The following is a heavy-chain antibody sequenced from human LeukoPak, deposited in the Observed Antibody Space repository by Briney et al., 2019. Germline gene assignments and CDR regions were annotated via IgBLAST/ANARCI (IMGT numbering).Heavy chain of an antibody. CDR1: GFTFDDYA. D-gene: IGHD3-16*01. V-gene: IGHV3-9*01. CDR3: ANVDGGDY. Sequence: PGRSLRLFCAASGFTFDDYAMHLVRQAPRKGLEWVSGISWNSGSIGYADSVKGRFTIFRDNAKNSLYLQMNSLRAEDTALYYCANVDGGDYWGQGTLVTVSS. J-gene: IGHJ4*02. CDR2: ISWNSGSI.